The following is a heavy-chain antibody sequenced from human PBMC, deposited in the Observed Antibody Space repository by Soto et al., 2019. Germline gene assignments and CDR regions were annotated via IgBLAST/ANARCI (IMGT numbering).Heavy chain of an antibody. Sequence: QVQLQESGPGLVKPSQTLSLTCTVSGGSISCGGYYWSWIRQHPGKGLEWIGYIYYSGSTYYNPSLKSRVTISVDTSKNQFSLKLSSVTAADTAVYYCARDRVTTAYYYGMDVWGQGTTVTVSS. J-gene: IGHJ6*02. CDR1: GGSISCGGYY. CDR3: ARDRVTTAYYYGMDV. CDR2: IYYSGST. V-gene: IGHV4-31*03. D-gene: IGHD4-17*01.